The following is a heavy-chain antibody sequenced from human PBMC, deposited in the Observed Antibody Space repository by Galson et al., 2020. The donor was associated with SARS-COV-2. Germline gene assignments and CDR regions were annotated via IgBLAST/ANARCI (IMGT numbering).Heavy chain of an antibody. Sequence: TGGSLRLSCAASGFTVSSNYMSWVRQAPGKGLEWVSVIYSGGSTYYADSVKGRFTISRDNSKNTLYLQMNSLRAEDTAVYYCARELYSSFDYWGQGTLVTVSS. J-gene: IGHJ4*02. V-gene: IGHV3-66*01. CDR2: IYSGGST. CDR1: GFTVSSNY. CDR3: ARELYSSFDY. D-gene: IGHD6-13*01.